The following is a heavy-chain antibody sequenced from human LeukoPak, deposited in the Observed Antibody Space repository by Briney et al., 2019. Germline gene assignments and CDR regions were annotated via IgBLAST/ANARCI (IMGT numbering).Heavy chain of an antibody. V-gene: IGHV1-69*13. J-gene: IGHJ4*02. CDR2: IIPIFGTA. D-gene: IGHD3-22*01. CDR1: VGTFSSYA. Sequence: ASVKVSCKASVGTFSSYAISWVRQAPGQGLEWMGGIIPIFGTANYAQKFQGRVTITADESTSTAYMELSSLRSEDTAVYYCAREGDDSSAPYYFDYWGQGTLVTVSS. CDR3: AREGDDSSAPYYFDY.